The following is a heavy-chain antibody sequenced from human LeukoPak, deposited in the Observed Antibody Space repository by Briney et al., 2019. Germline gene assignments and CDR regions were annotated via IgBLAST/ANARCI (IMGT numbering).Heavy chain of an antibody. CDR1: GFTFSSYW. D-gene: IGHD6-19*01. J-gene: IGHJ4*02. V-gene: IGHV3-7*04. CDR3: ARGTIAVPGTGY. CDR2: INEDGSEK. Sequence: PGGSLRLSCAASGFTFSSYWMSWVRRAPGKGLEWVANINEDGSEKHYVDSVKGRFTISRDNAKNSLYLQMNSLRAKDTAVYYCARGTIAVPGTGYWGQGTLVTVSS.